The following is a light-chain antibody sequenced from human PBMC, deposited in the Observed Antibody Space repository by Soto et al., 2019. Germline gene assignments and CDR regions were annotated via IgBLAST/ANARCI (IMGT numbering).Light chain of an antibody. CDR1: SSNIGNNY. Sequence: QSVLTQPPSVSAAPGQKVTISCSGSSSNIGNNYISWYQQLPGTAPKLLIYDNNKRPSGIPDRFSGSKSGTSATLDITGLQTGDEADYYCGTWVSGLSAGVFGVGTQLTVL. V-gene: IGLV1-51*01. CDR2: DNN. CDR3: GTWVSGLSAGV. J-gene: IGLJ2*01.